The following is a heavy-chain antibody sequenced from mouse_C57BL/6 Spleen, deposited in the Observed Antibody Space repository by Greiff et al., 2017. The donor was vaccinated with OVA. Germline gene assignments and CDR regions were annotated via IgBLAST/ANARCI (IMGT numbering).Heavy chain of an antibody. J-gene: IGHJ1*03. CDR2: INPSSGYT. D-gene: IGHD1-1*01. Sequence: QVQLQQSGAELARPGASVKMSCKASGYTFTSYTMHWVKQRPGQGLEWIGYINPSSGYTKYNQKFKDKATLTADKSSSTAYMQLSSLTSEDSAVYYCARRMDYGSSYGGYFDVWGTGTTVTVSS. CDR3: ARRMDYGSSYGGYFDV. V-gene: IGHV1-4*01. CDR1: GYTFTSYT.